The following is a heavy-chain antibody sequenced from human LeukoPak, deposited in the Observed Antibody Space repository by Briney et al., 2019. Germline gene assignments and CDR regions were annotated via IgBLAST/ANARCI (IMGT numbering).Heavy chain of an antibody. CDR3: ARETTVVTGP. Sequence: PSETLSLTCTVSGGSISSGSYYWSWIRQPAGRGLEWIGRIYTSGSTNYNPSLKSRVTISVDTSKNQFSLKLSSVTAADTAVYYCARETTVVTGPWGQGTLVTVSS. D-gene: IGHD4-23*01. J-gene: IGHJ5*02. CDR2: IYTSGST. CDR1: GGSISSGSYY. V-gene: IGHV4-61*02.